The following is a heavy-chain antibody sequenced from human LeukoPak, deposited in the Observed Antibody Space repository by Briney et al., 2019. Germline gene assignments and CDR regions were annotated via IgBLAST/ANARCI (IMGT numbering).Heavy chain of an antibody. CDR3: AKVSGYAYYFDY. Sequence: GGSLRLSCAASGFTFSSYAMSWVRQAPEKGLEWVSAISGSGGSTYYADSVKGRFTISRDNSKNTLYLQMNSLRAEDTAVYYCAKVSGYAYYFDYWGQGTLVTVSS. J-gene: IGHJ4*02. CDR2: ISGSGGST. V-gene: IGHV3-23*01. CDR1: GFTFSSYA. D-gene: IGHD5-12*01.